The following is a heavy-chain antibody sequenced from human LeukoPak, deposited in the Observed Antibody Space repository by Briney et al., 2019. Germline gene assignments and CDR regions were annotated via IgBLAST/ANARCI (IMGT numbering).Heavy chain of an antibody. D-gene: IGHD4-17*01. CDR3: ARRWNTVTEYYFDY. Sequence: GESLQISCQGSGYSFTSYWIGWVRQLPGKGLEWMGIIYPGDSDTRYSPSFQGQVTISADKSISTAYLQWGSLKASDTAMYYCARRWNTVTEYYFDYWGQGTLVTVSS. CDR2: IYPGDSDT. V-gene: IGHV5-51*01. J-gene: IGHJ4*02. CDR1: GYSFTSYW.